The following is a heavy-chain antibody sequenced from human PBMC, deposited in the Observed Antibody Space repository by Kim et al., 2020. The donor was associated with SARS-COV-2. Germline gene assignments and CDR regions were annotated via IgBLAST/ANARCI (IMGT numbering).Heavy chain of an antibody. D-gene: IGHD3-22*01. Sequence: SPSFQGQVTISADKSISTAYLQWSSLKASDTAMYYCARRPGDSSGVWFDPWGQGTLVTVSS. J-gene: IGHJ5*02. CDR3: ARRPGDSSGVWFDP. V-gene: IGHV5-51*01.